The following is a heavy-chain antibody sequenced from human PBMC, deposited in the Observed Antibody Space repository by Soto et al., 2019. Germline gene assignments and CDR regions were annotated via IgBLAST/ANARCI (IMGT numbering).Heavy chain of an antibody. CDR2: MYYSGSS. D-gene: IGHD4-4*01. Sequence: ETLSLTCSVAGGSISSRTFWWAWIRQPPGKGLEWIGDMYYSGSSYSSPSLKSRVTLSVDTSKNQLSLKLNSVTAADTAVYYCARHPRDDYNYGGSGIFDYWGQGTLVTVSS. V-gene: IGHV4-39*01. CDR1: GGSISSRTFW. J-gene: IGHJ4*02. CDR3: ARHPRDDYNYGGSGIFDY.